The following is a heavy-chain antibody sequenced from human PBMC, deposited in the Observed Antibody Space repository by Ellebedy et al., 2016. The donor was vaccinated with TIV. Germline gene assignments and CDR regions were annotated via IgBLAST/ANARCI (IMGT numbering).Heavy chain of an antibody. CDR2: ISGSGSPT. V-gene: IGHV3-23*01. J-gene: IGHJ4*02. CDR1: GFTFTSHA. Sequence: GGSLRLXCAASGFTFTSHAMSWVRQAPGKGLEWVSAISGSGSPTYYADSVKGRFTISRDNSNNTLYLQMNSLRAEDTAVFYCARDHRPGGAAADYWGQGIQVTVSS. CDR3: ARDHRPGGAAADY. D-gene: IGHD6-13*01.